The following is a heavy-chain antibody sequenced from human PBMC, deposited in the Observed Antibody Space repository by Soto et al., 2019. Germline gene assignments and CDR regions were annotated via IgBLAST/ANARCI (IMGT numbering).Heavy chain of an antibody. J-gene: IGHJ6*02. V-gene: IGHV1-58*01. CDR2: IVVGSGNT. D-gene: IGHD2-21*01. CDR1: GFTFTSSA. Sequence: GASVKVSCKASGFTFTSSAVQWVRQARGQRLEWIGWIVVGSGNTNYAQKFQERVTITRDMSTSTAYMELSSLRSEDTAVYYCAALVRPNPSYYGMDVWGQGTTVTVSS. CDR3: AALVRPNPSYYGMDV.